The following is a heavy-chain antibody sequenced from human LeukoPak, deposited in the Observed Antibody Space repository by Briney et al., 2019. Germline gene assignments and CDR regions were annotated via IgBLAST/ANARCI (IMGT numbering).Heavy chain of an antibody. CDR1: GFTFSSYW. J-gene: IGHJ6*03. Sequence: PGGSLRLSCAASGFTFSSYWMSWVRQAPGKGLEWVANIKQDGSEKYYVDSVKGRFTISRDNAKNSLYLQMNSLRAEDTAVYYCAREAPSHYDFWSGLYYYYYYYMDVWGKGTTVTVSS. D-gene: IGHD3-3*01. CDR3: AREAPSHYDFWSGLYYYYYYYMDV. V-gene: IGHV3-7*01. CDR2: IKQDGSEK.